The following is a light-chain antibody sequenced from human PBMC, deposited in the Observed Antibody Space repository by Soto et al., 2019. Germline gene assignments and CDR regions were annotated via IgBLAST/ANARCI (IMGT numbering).Light chain of an antibody. CDR1: NNDLGSYNL. CDR2: EGS. CDR3: CSYAGGSNGMI. Sequence: QSALTQPASVSGSPGQSITISCTGTNNDLGSYNLVSWYQQDPGKAPKLMIYEGSKRPSGISNRFSGSKSGNTASLTISGLQAEDEADYYCCSYAGGSNGMIFGGGTKLTVL. V-gene: IGLV2-23*01. J-gene: IGLJ2*01.